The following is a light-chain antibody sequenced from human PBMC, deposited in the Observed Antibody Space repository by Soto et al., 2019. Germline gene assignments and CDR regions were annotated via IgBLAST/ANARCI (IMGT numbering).Light chain of an antibody. V-gene: IGKV3D-7*01. Sequence: EIVMTQSPATLSLSPGERDTLSCRASQSVSSSYLSWYQQKPGQAPRLLIYGASTRATGIPARFSGSGSGTDFTLTISSLQPEDFAVYYCQQDYNLPLTFGQGTRLEIK. CDR2: GAS. CDR3: QQDYNLPLT. CDR1: QSVSSSY. J-gene: IGKJ5*01.